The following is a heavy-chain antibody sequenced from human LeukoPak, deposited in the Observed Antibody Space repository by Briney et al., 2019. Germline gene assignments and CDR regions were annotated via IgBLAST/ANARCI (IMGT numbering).Heavy chain of an antibody. CDR1: GGSISSGSYY. J-gene: IGHJ3*02. V-gene: IGHV4-61*09. Sequence: SQTLSLTCIVAGGSISSGSYYWSWIRQPAGKGLEWIGHIYTSGSTNYYPSLNSRVTISIDTAKNQFSLKVSSVTAADSAVYYCAREEDYSDSSGHYHVRTLDSWGQGRMMTVSS. D-gene: IGHD3-22*01. CDR3: AREEDYSDSSGHYHVRTLDS. CDR2: IYTSGST.